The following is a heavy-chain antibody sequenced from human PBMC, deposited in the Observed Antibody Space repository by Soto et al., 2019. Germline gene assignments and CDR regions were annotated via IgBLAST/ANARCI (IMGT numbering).Heavy chain of an antibody. Sequence: LRLSCAASGFTFNSYAMSWVRQAPGKGLEWVSAISGSGGSTYYADSVKGRFTISRDNSKNTLYLQMNSLRAEDTAVYYCAKDQNDYGDYEHADYWGQGTLVTVSS. CDR3: AKDQNDYGDYEHADY. J-gene: IGHJ4*02. D-gene: IGHD4-17*01. V-gene: IGHV3-23*01. CDR2: ISGSGGST. CDR1: GFTFNSYA.